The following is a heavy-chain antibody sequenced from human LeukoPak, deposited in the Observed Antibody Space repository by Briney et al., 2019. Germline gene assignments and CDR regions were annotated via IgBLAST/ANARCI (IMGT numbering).Heavy chain of an antibody. V-gene: IGHV1-69*05. CDR3: ARGDYYGSGSYLAVGY. J-gene: IGHJ4*02. CDR2: IIPIFGTA. D-gene: IGHD3-10*01. Sequence: SXKVSCKASGGTFISYAISWVRQAPGQGLEWMGGIIPIFGTANYAQKFQGRVTITTDGSTSTAYMELSSLRSEDTAVYYCARGDYYGSGSYLAVGYWGQGTLVTVSS. CDR1: GGTFISYA.